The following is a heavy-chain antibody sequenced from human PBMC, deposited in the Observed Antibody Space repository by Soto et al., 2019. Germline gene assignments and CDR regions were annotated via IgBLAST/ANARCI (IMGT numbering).Heavy chain of an antibody. CDR3: AKERAARGIDY. CDR1: GFTFTNYA. CDR2: ISPSGGNT. V-gene: IGHV3-23*01. D-gene: IGHD6-6*01. Sequence: EVQLLESGGGLVQPGGSLRLSCAASGFTFTNYAMSWVRQAPGKGLEWVSTISPSGGNTYYADSVKGRFTISRDNSENTLYLQMNILRAEDTAIYYCAKERAARGIDYWGQGTLVTVSS. J-gene: IGHJ4*02.